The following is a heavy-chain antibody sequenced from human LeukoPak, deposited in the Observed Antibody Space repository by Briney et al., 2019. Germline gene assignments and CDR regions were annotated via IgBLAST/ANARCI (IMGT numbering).Heavy chain of an antibody. J-gene: IGHJ4*02. CDR2: IYPGDSDT. V-gene: IGHV5-51*01. D-gene: IGHD2-2*01. Sequence: GESLKISCKGSGYSFTSYWIGWVRQIPGKGLEWMGIIYPGDSDTRYSPSFQGQVTISADKSISTAYLQWSSLKASDTAMYYCARSSSDIVVVLDYWGQGTLVTVSS. CDR3: ARSSSDIVVVLDY. CDR1: GYSFTSYW.